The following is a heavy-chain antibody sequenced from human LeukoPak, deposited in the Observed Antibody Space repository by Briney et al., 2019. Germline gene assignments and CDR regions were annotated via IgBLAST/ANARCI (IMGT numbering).Heavy chain of an antibody. Sequence: GGSLRLSCAASEFTFSSYGMHWVRQAPGKGLEWVAVISYDGSNKYYADSVKGRFTISRDNSKNTLYLQMNSLRAEDTAVYYCAKDDSGYDFPNWFDPWGQGTLVTVSS. CDR3: AKDDSGYDFPNWFDP. D-gene: IGHD5-12*01. J-gene: IGHJ5*02. CDR2: ISYDGSNK. V-gene: IGHV3-30*18. CDR1: EFTFSSYG.